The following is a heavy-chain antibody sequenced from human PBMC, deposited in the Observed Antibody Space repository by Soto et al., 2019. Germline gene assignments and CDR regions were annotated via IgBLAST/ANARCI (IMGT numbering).Heavy chain of an antibody. J-gene: IGHJ6*03. CDR1: GYDFTAYD. Sequence: ASVKVSCKASGYDFTAYDINWVRQASGQGLEWMGWMNPINGATGSARRFQGRVSMTRNTATGTAYLELNSLRSDDSAVYYCGRGPSPRAPAGGTPYYYAMDVWG. V-gene: IGHV1-8*02. CDR2: MNPINGAT. D-gene: IGHD6-13*01. CDR3: GRGPSPRAPAGGTPYYYAMDV.